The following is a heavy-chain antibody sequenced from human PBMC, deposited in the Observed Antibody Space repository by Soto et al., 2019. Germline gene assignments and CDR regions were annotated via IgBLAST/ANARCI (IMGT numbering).Heavy chain of an antibody. D-gene: IGHD5-12*01. Sequence: PVEALKISCKASGYNFVKYWIAWVRQIPGKGLEWMGFMYPGDSDTRYSPSFQGQVTISADKSIGTAYLQWNSLKTSDTATYYCARRQADGYNYGPLGYWGQGTVVTVS. J-gene: IGHJ4*02. CDR2: MYPGDSDT. V-gene: IGHV5-51*01. CDR3: ARRQADGYNYGPLGY. CDR1: GYNFVKYW.